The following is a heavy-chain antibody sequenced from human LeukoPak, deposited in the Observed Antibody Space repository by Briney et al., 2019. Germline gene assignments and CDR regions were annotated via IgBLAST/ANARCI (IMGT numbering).Heavy chain of an antibody. CDR3: ARQGGYGRYSSGWYVGV. CDR2: IYYSGST. J-gene: IGHJ6*02. D-gene: IGHD6-19*01. CDR1: GGSISSSSYY. Sequence: PETLSLTCTVSGGSISSSSYYWGWIRQPPGKGLEWIGSIYYSGSTYYNPSLKSRVTISVDTSKNQFSLKLSSVTAADTAVYYCARQGGYGRYSSGWYVGVWGQGTTVTVSS. V-gene: IGHV4-39*01.